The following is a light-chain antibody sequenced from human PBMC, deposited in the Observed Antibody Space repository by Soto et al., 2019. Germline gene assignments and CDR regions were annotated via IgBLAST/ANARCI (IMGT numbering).Light chain of an antibody. V-gene: IGKV3-20*01. Sequence: ENELTQSPGTLSLSPGERANLSCRASQSVSSSYLAWYQQKPGQAPRLLIYGASSRATGIPDRFSASGSGTDFTLTISSLEPVDFAVYYCQQYGTSVLYTFGQETKLEIK. CDR1: QSVSSSY. CDR3: QQYGTSVLYT. J-gene: IGKJ2*01. CDR2: GAS.